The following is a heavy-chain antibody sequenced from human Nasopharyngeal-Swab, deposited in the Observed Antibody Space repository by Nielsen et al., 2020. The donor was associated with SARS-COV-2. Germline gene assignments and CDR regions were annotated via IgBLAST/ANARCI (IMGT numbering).Heavy chain of an antibody. CDR2: IKSKTDGGTT. D-gene: IGHD1-26*01. CDR3: TTSEELHYFDY. CDR1: GFTFSNAW. Sequence: GESLKISCAASGFTFSNAWISWVRQAPGKGLEWVGRIKSKTDGGTTDYAAPVKGRFTISRDDSKNTLYLQMNSLKTEDTAVYYCTTSEELHYFDYWGQGTLVTVSS. V-gene: IGHV3-15*01. J-gene: IGHJ4*02.